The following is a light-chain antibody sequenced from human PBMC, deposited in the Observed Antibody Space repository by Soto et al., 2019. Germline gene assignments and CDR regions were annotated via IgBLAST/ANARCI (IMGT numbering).Light chain of an antibody. J-gene: IGKJ5*01. Sequence: IVRTQSPVTLSVCPWDRSTLSPRPSQSVSSNFAWYQQKTGQAPRLLIYAAYTRATGIPARFSGSGSGTEFTLTISSLQSEDFAVYYCQQYYNWPRTFGQGTRLEI. CDR1: QSVSSN. CDR3: QQYYNWPRT. V-gene: IGKV3-15*01. CDR2: AAY.